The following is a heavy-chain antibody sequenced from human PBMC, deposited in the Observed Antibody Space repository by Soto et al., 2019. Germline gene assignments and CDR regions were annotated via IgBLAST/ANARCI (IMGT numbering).Heavy chain of an antibody. CDR2: IYYSGST. D-gene: IGHD2-8*01. V-gene: IGHV4-59*08. CDR1: GGSISSYY. J-gene: IGHJ6*03. CDR3: ASQSMGYYYYMDV. Sequence: PSETLSLTCTVSGGSISSYYCSWIRQPPGKGLEWIGYIYYSGSTNYNPSLKSRVTISVDTSQNQFSLKLSSVTAADTAVYYCASQSMGYYYYMDVWRKGTTVTVSS.